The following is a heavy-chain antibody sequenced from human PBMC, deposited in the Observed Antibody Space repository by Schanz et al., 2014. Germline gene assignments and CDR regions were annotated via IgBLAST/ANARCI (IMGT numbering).Heavy chain of an antibody. CDR3: ARGPSTGAFDT. J-gene: IGHJ3*02. CDR1: GYTFTSYY. V-gene: IGHV1-46*03. CDR2: INPSVGNT. Sequence: QGQLVQSGAEVKKPGASVKVSCKASGYTFTSYYIHWFRQAPGQGLEWMGLINPSVGNTNYAQKCRGRVSMTRDTSTSTVYMKLSSLRSEDTAVYFCARGPSTGAFDTWGQGTMVTVSS.